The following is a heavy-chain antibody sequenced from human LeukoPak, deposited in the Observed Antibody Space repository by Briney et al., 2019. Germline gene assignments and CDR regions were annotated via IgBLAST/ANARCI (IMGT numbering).Heavy chain of an antibody. D-gene: IGHD1-26*01. J-gene: IGHJ6*02. Sequence: GASVKVSCKASGYTFTGYYMHWVRQAPGQGLEWMGWINPNSGGTNYAQKFQGWVTMTRDTSISTAYMELSRLRSDDTAVYYCARGVPLRSEWELPQSSYYYGMDVWGQGTTVTVSS. CDR1: GYTFTGYY. V-gene: IGHV1-2*04. CDR2: INPNSGGT. CDR3: ARGVPLRSEWELPQSSYYYGMDV.